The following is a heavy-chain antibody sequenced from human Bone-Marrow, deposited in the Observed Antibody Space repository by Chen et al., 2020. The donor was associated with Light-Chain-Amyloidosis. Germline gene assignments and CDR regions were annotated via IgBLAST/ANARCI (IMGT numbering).Heavy chain of an antibody. Sequence: QVQLVESGGGVVQPGRSLRLSCAASGFTFSSYAMHWVRQAPGKGLEWVAVISYDGSNKYYADSVKGRFTISRDNSKNTLYLQMNSLRAEDTAVYYCARDGCGGDCYRAYYYGMDVWGQGTTVTVSS. V-gene: IGHV3-30*01. CDR1: GFTFSSYA. D-gene: IGHD2-21*02. CDR2: ISYDGSNK. CDR3: ARDGCGGDCYRAYYYGMDV. J-gene: IGHJ6*02.